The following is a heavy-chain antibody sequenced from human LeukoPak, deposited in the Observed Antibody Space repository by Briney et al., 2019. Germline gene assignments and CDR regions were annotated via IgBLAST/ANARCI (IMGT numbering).Heavy chain of an antibody. J-gene: IGHJ4*02. CDR3: ARERPSMGYFDY. Sequence: GGSLRLSCAASGFTFSSYAMHWVRQASGQGLEWVALISYDGSIKYYADSVKGRFTFSRDNSKDTLYLQMNSLSAEDTAVYYCARERPSMGYFDYWGQGTLVTVSS. CDR2: ISYDGSIK. D-gene: IGHD2/OR15-2a*01. CDR1: GFTFSSYA. V-gene: IGHV3-30-3*01.